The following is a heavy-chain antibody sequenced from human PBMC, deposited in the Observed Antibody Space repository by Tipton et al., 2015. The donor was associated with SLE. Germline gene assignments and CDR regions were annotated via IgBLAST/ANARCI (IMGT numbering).Heavy chain of an antibody. Sequence: QVQLVQSGAEVKKPGASVKVSCKASGYTFTSYGISWVRQAPGQGLEWVGWMNPNSGNTGYAQTFQGRVTMTRDTSITTAYMELSSLTSEDTAVYYCARGYAVIRPFGYWGLGTLVTVSS. D-gene: IGHD2/OR15-2a*01. J-gene: IGHJ4*02. CDR3: ARGYAVIRPFGY. V-gene: IGHV1-8*02. CDR1: GYTFTSYG. CDR2: MNPNSGNT.